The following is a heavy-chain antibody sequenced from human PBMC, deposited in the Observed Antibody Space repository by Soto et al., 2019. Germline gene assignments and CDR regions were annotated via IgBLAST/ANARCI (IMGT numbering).Heavy chain of an antibody. D-gene: IGHD6-13*01. CDR3: ARDGQQLAPYALDV. CDR2: IWYDGSNK. Sequence: QVQLVESGGGVVQPGRSLRLSCTASGFTLRRHAMHWVRQAPGKGLEWLSQIWYDGSNKYYADSVKGRFTTSRDDSKNTLFLQMNRLRVEDTAVYYCARDGQQLAPYALDVWGQGISVIVSS. CDR1: GFTLRRHA. J-gene: IGHJ6*02. V-gene: IGHV3-33*01.